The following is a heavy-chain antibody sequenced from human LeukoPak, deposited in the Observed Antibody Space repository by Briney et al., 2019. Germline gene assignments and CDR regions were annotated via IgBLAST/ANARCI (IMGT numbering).Heavy chain of an antibody. CDR1: GFTFSDYY. CDR2: ISSSGSTI. CDR3: ARDRRYCSGGSCYSIFGY. J-gene: IGHJ4*02. V-gene: IGHV3-11*01. D-gene: IGHD2-15*01. Sequence: GGSLRLSCAASGFTFSDYYMSWIRQAPGKGLEWVSYISSSGSTIYYADSVKGRFTISRDNAKNSLYLQMNSLRAEDTAVYYCARDRRYCSGGSCYSIFGYWGQGTLVTVSS.